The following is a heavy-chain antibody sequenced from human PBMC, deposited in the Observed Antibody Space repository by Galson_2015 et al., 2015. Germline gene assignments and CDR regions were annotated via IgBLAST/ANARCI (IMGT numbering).Heavy chain of an antibody. CDR3: TRIVTGTTGVGPDY. Sequence: SLRLSCAASGFTFSDSAVHWVRQASGKGLEWVGHIRSKGNNYATAYGASVKGRFTISRDDSKNTAYLQMNSLKTEDTAVYYCTRIVTGTTGVGPDYWGQGTLVTVSS. CDR1: GFTFSDSA. J-gene: IGHJ4*02. V-gene: IGHV3-73*01. D-gene: IGHD1-20*01. CDR2: IRSKGNNYAT.